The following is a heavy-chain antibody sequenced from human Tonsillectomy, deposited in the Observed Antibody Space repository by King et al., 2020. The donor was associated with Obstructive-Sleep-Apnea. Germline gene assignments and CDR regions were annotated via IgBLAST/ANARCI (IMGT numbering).Heavy chain of an antibody. CDR1: GFTFDDYT. J-gene: IGHJ6*02. D-gene: IGHD6-13*01. Sequence: VQLVESGGVVVQPGGSLRLSCAASGFTFDDYTMHWVRQAPGKGLEWVSLISWDGGSTYYADSVKGRFTISRDNSKNSLYLQMNSLRTEDTALYYCAKGEQLVPYSDCGMDVWGQGTTVTVSS. CDR2: ISWDGGST. CDR3: AKGEQLVPYSDCGMDV. V-gene: IGHV3-43*01.